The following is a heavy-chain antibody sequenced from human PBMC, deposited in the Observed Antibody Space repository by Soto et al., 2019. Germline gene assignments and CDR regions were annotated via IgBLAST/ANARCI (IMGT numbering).Heavy chain of an antibody. J-gene: IGHJ4*02. CDR2: IKQDGSEK. Sequence: PRGSLRLSCAASGFAFISYWIIFCRHSPCKWLEWVANIKQDGSEKYYVDSVKGRFTISRDNAKNSLYLQMNSLRAEDTAVYYCARGPDYDSSGYYFPLDYWGQGTLVTVS. CDR3: ARGPDYDSSGYYFPLDY. CDR1: GFAFISYW. D-gene: IGHD3-22*01. V-gene: IGHV3-7*03.